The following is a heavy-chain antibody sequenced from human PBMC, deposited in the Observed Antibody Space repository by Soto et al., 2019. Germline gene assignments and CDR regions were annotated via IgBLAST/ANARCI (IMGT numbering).Heavy chain of an antibody. Sequence: ASVKVSCKASGFTFTSSAMQWVRQARGQHLEWIGWIVVGSGNTNYAQKFQESVTITRDMSTSTAYMELSSLRSEDTAVYYCAADRDFWSGHYAFDIWGQGTMVTVSS. CDR2: IVVGSGNT. J-gene: IGHJ3*02. D-gene: IGHD3-3*01. V-gene: IGHV1-58*02. CDR1: GFTFTSSA. CDR3: AADRDFWSGHYAFDI.